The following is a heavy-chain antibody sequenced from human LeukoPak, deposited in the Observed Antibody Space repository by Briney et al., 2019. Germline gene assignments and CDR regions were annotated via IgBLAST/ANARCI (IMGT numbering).Heavy chain of an antibody. V-gene: IGHV3-30*02. Sequence: GGSLRLSCAASGFTFSNYGMHWVRQAPGKGLEWVSFIRSDGNNEYYADSVKGRFTISRDNSKNTLNLQMNSLRAEDTAVYYCAKRMTTEAKNYFDDWGQGTLVTVSS. CDR3: AKRMTTEAKNYFDD. CDR1: GFTFSNYG. D-gene: IGHD4-17*01. CDR2: IRSDGNNE. J-gene: IGHJ4*02.